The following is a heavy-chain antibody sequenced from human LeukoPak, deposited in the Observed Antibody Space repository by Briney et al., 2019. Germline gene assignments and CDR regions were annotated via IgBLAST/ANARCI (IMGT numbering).Heavy chain of an antibody. CDR1: GFTFSSYG. Sequence: GGSLRLSCAASGFTFSSYGMNWVRQAPGKGLEWISYISSSGSTIYYADSVKGRFTISRDNAKNSLYLQMNSLRAEDTAVYYCARDSVEYYYDSSGYYGHHWGQGTLVTVSS. CDR2: ISSSGSTI. V-gene: IGHV3-48*03. CDR3: ARDSVEYYYDSSGYYGHH. J-gene: IGHJ5*02. D-gene: IGHD3-22*01.